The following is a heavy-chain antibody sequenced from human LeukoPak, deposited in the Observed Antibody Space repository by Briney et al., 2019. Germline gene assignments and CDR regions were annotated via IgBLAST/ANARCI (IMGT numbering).Heavy chain of an antibody. CDR1: GFTVSSNY. Sequence: GGSLRLSCAAPGFTVSSNYMSWVRQAPGKGLEWVSVIYSGGSTYYADSVKGRFTISRDNSKNTLYLQMNSLRAEDTAVYYCARESVGAKYYFDYWGQGTLVTVSS. D-gene: IGHD1-26*01. CDR3: ARESVGAKYYFDY. CDR2: IYSGGST. J-gene: IGHJ4*02. V-gene: IGHV3-66*01.